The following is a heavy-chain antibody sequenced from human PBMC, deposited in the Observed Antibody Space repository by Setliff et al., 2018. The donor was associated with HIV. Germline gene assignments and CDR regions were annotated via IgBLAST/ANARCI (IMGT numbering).Heavy chain of an antibody. D-gene: IGHD1-26*01. CDR3: AKGAGPTTLAEPFDS. J-gene: IGHJ4*02. V-gene: IGHV3-33*08. CDR2: IWYDGSIE. Sequence: PGGSLRLSCAASEFTFSSYAMHWVRQAAGKGLEWAAVIWYDGSIEYYIDSVKGRFTISRDNSKSTLYLQMTNLRAEDTALYFCAKGAGPTTLAEPFDSWGQGTLVTVSS. CDR1: EFTFSSYA.